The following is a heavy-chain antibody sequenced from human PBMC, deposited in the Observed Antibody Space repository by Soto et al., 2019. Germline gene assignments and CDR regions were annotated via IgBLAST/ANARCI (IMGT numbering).Heavy chain of an antibody. J-gene: IGHJ6*02. D-gene: IGHD3-10*01. CDR3: ARGWPYYSSGSYFLPLGYYYDMDV. CDR2: INHSGST. CDR1: VRSFGGYY. Sequence: PSETLSLTCAVNVRSFGGYYWRWIRQPIGQSQDWIGEINHSGSTNYTPSLKSRVTISVDTSKNQFSLKLSSVTAADTAGYYCARGWPYYSSGSYFLPLGYYYDMDVWGQGTTVTVSS. V-gene: IGHV4-34*01.